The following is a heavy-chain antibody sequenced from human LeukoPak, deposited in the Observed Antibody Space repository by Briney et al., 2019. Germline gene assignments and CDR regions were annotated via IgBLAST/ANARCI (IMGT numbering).Heavy chain of an antibody. CDR2: MYHSGST. D-gene: IGHD6-13*01. J-gene: IGHJ4*02. CDR3: ARVISGYTSSWYFNY. CDR1: GDSISSHYY. Sequence: SETLSLTCTVSGDSISSHYYWGWIRQPPGKGLEWIGNMYHSGSTYYNPSLKSRVSMSVDTSKNQFSLKLSSVTAADTAVYYCARVISGYTSSWYFNYWGQGTLVTVSS. V-gene: IGHV4-38-2*02.